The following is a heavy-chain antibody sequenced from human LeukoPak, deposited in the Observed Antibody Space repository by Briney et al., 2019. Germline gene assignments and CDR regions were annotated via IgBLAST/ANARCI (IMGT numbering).Heavy chain of an antibody. CDR2: INHSGST. J-gene: IGHJ4*02. CDR1: GGSFSGYY. D-gene: IGHD6-19*01. V-gene: IGHV4-34*01. CDR3: ARGLSSPSSGLDY. Sequence: SETLSLTCAVYGGSFSGYYWSWIRQPPGKGLEWIGEINHSGSTNYNPSLKSRVTISVDTSKNQFSLKLSSVTAADTAVYYCARGLSSPSSGLDYWGQGTLVTVSS.